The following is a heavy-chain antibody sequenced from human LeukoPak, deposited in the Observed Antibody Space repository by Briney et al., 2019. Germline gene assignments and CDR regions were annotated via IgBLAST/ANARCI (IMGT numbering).Heavy chain of an antibody. Sequence: GGSLRLSCAASGFTFSSYWMRWVRQAPGKGLDWVASINQDGSEKYYVDSVKGRFTISRDNAKNSLYLQMNSLRAEDTAVYYCARGMYSSSWYPDYWGQGTLVTVSS. CDR3: ARGMYSSSWYPDY. CDR2: INQDGSEK. CDR1: GFTFSSYW. J-gene: IGHJ4*02. D-gene: IGHD6-13*01. V-gene: IGHV3-7*02.